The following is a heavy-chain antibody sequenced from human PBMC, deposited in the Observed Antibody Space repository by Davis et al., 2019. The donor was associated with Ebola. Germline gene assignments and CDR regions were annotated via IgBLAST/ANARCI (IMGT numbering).Heavy chain of an antibody. J-gene: IGHJ3*02. CDR1: GFVFRNYV. CDR3: AKDTSNIWFDI. Sequence: GGSLRLSCAASGFVFRNYVMSWVRKAQGKGREWVPTLGTSADTYYADSVKGRFTISRDNSKNTLYLQMNGLRVEDTAIYYCAKDTSNIWFDIWGQGTNVTVSS. D-gene: IGHD1-26*01. CDR2: LGTSADT. V-gene: IGHV3-23*01.